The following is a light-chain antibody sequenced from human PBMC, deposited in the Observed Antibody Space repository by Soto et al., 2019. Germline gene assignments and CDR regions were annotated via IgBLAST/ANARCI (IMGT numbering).Light chain of an antibody. CDR3: CSYAGNSSYVV. J-gene: IGLJ2*01. V-gene: IGLV2-23*02. Sequence: QSALTQPASVSGSPGQSITISRTGTSSDVGNYNLVSWYQQHPGKAPKFMIYEVNKRPSGVSNRFSGSKSGNTASLTISGLQAEDEADYYCCSYAGNSSYVVFGGGTKVTVL. CDR1: SSDVGNYNL. CDR2: EVN.